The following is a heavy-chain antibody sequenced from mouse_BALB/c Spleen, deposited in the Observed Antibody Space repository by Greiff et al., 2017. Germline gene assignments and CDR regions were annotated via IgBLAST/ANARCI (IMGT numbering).Heavy chain of an antibody. J-gene: IGHJ3*01. CDR1: GYTFTDYW. Sequence: QVQLKQPGAELVMPGASVKMSCKASGYTFTDYWMHWVKQRPGQGLEWIGAIDTSDSYTSYNQKFKGKATLTVDESSSTAYMQLSSLTSEDSAVYYCASGDDYDWFAYWGQGTLVTVSA. V-gene: IGHV1-69*01. D-gene: IGHD2-4*01. CDR3: ASGDDYDWFAY. CDR2: IDTSDSYT.